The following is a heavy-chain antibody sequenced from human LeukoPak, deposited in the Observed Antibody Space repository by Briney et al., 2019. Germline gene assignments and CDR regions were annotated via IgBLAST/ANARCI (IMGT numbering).Heavy chain of an antibody. V-gene: IGHV3-53*01. CDR3: ARRFPPDY. CDR2: IYSGGST. J-gene: IGHJ4*02. CDR1: GFTFSSYA. D-gene: IGHD2-21*01. Sequence: GGSLRLSCAASGFTFSSYAMSWVRQAPGKGLEWVSVIYSGGSTYYADSVKGRFTISRDNSKNTLYLQMNSLRAEDTAVYYCARRFPPDYWGQGTLVTVSS.